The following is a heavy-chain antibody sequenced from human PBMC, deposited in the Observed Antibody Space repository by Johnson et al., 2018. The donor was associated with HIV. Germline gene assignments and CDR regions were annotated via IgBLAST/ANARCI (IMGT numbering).Heavy chain of an antibody. V-gene: IGHV3-20*04. CDR3: AKALGGYAFDI. D-gene: IGHD1-26*01. J-gene: IGHJ3*02. CDR2: INWNGGST. Sequence: VQLVESGGGVVRPGGYLRLSCAASGFTFDDYGMSWVRQAPGKGLEWVSGINWNGGSTYYADSVKGRFTISRDNSKNTLYLQMNSLRAEDTAVYYCAKALGGYAFDIWCQGTMVTVSS. CDR1: GFTFDDYG.